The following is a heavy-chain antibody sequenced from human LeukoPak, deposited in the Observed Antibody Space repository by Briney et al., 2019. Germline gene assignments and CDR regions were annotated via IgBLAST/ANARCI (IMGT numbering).Heavy chain of an antibody. CDR3: ARSDSSSLPNDY. CDR2: IYYSGST. CDR1: GGSISSDC. J-gene: IGHJ4*02. V-gene: IGHV4-59*01. Sequence: SETLSVTCTVSGGSISSDCWSSIRQPPGKGLGWLGYIYYSGSTNYNPPLKSRITISVDTSRNQFSMKLSSVTAADTAVYYCARSDSSSLPNDYWGQGKLVTVSS. D-gene: IGHD2-21*01.